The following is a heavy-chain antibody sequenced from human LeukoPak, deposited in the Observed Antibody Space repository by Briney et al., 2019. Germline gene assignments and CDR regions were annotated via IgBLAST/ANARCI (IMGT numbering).Heavy chain of an antibody. D-gene: IGHD6-19*01. Sequence: GGSLRLSCATSGFTFSDSYMTWIRQAPGKGLEWVSYISNSGSSIYYADSVKGRFTTSRDNAKSSLYLQMNSLRAEDTAVYYCAKDRQWLVRHYFDYWGQGTLVTVSS. CDR2: ISNSGSSI. V-gene: IGHV3-11*01. CDR3: AKDRQWLVRHYFDY. J-gene: IGHJ4*02. CDR1: GFTFSDSY.